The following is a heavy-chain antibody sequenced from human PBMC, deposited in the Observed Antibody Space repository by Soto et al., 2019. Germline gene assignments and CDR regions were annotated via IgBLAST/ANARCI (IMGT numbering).Heavy chain of an antibody. CDR3: ARVVVAGTCDWFDI. J-gene: IGHJ5*02. CDR1: GGSISSSNW. CDR2: IYHSGST. Sequence: SETLSPTCAVSGGSISSSNWWSWVRQPPGKGLEWIGEIYHSGSTNYNPSLKSRVTISVDKSKNQFSLKLSSVTAADTAVYYFARVVVAGTCDWFDIWGQGTRVTVSS. D-gene: IGHD6-19*01. V-gene: IGHV4-4*02.